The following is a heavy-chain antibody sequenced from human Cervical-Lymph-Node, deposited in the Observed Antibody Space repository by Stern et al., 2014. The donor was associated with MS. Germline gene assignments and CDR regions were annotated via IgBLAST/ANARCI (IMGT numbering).Heavy chain of an antibody. D-gene: IGHD4-17*01. Sequence: VQLVESGGGVVQPGRSLRLSCAASGFTFSNYAMPWVRQAPGKGLEWVALLSYDGSNKYYADSVQGRFTISTDHSNTKLDLPMPSLRAEDMAVYYGATTVTTAFDYWGQGTLVTVSS. CDR2: LSYDGSNK. CDR1: GFTFSNYA. V-gene: IGHV3-30*03. CDR3: ATTVTTAFDY. J-gene: IGHJ4*02.